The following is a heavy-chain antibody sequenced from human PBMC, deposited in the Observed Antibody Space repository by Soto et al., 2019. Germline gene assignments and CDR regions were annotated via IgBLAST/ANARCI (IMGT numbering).Heavy chain of an antibody. Sequence: PSETLSLTCAVYGGSFSGYYWSWIRQPPGKGLEWIGEINHSGSTNYNPSLKSRVTISVDTPKNQFSLKLSSVTAADTAVYYCARAYYDILTHSDAFDIWGQGTMVTVSS. CDR1: GGSFSGYY. V-gene: IGHV4-34*01. CDR2: INHSGST. CDR3: ARAYYDILTHSDAFDI. J-gene: IGHJ3*02. D-gene: IGHD3-9*01.